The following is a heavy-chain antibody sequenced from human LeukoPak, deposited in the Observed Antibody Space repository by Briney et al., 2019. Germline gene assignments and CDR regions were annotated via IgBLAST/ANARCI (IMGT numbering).Heavy chain of an antibody. CDR3: ARTSSANDY. V-gene: IGHV4-61*02. CDR2: IYTSGST. CDR1: GGSISSGSYY. Sequence: PSETLSLTCTVSGGSISSGSYYWSWIRQPAGKGLEWIGRIYTSGSTNYNPSLKSRVTISVDTSKNQFSLKLSSVTAADTAVYYCARTSSANDYWDQGTLVTVSS. J-gene: IGHJ4*02. D-gene: IGHD2-2*01.